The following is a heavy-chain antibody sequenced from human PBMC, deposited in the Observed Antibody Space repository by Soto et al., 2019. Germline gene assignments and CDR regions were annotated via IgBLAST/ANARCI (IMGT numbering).Heavy chain of an antibody. D-gene: IGHD6-25*01. J-gene: IGHJ4*02. CDR2: IFHTGST. CDR1: GGSISSGNYY. V-gene: IGHV4-30-4*01. Sequence: SETLSLTCTVSGGSISSGNYYWSWIRQPPGKGLEWIGYIFHTGSTYFNPSLRSRVSISIDTSKSHFSLKLTSVTAADTAMFYCARVSIAADGPFIDHWGQGALVTVSS. CDR3: ARVSIAADGPFIDH.